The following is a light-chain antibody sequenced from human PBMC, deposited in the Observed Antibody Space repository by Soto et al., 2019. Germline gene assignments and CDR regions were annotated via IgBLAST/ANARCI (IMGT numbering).Light chain of an antibody. J-gene: IGKJ2*01. CDR3: QKYNSAPNT. CDR1: RDISSS. CDR2: AAA. V-gene: IGKV1-27*01. Sequence: DVQMTQSPSSLSASVGDRVTITCRASRDISSSLAWYQQKPGKVPKLLICAAATLHAGVQSRFSGSGSGTFFTLTINSLQPEDVANYYCQKYNSAPNTFGRGTRLEIK.